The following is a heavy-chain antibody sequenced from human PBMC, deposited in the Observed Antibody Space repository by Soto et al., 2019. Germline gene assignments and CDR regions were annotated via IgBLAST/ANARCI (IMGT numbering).Heavy chain of an antibody. CDR1: GGSISGGGDY. CDR2: IYYSGST. CDR3: ARDPRYCSSTSCPESY. V-gene: IGHV4-31*03. Sequence: ASETLSVTCTVSGGSISGGGDYWSWIRQHPGKGLEWIGYIYYSGSTYYNPSLKSRVTISVDTSKNQFSLKLSSVTAADTAVYYCARDPRYCSSTSCPESYWGQGTLVTVSS. J-gene: IGHJ4*02. D-gene: IGHD2-2*01.